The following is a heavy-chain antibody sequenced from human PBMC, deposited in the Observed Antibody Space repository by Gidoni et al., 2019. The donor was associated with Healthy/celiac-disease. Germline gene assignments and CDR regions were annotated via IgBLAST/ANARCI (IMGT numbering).Heavy chain of an antibody. Sequence: QLQLQESGPGLVKPSETLSLTCTVSGGSISSSSYYWGWIRQPPGKGLEWIGSIYYSGSTYYNPSLKSRVTISVDTSKNQFSLKLSSVTAADTAVYYCARLGDSSGLGDYWGQGTLVTVSS. D-gene: IGHD3-22*01. J-gene: IGHJ4*02. CDR2: IYYSGST. CDR3: ARLGDSSGLGDY. CDR1: GGSISSSSYY. V-gene: IGHV4-39*01.